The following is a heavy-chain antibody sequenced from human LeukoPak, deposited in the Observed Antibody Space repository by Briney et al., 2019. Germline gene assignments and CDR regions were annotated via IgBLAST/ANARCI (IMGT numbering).Heavy chain of an antibody. CDR1: GYSFTSYW. J-gene: IGHJ6*02. Sequence: GESLKISCKGSGYSFTSYWIAWVRQMPGKGLEWMGFIYPGDSDTRYSPSFQGQVTISADESINTAYLRWSSLRASDTAIYYCARPTETYSYYYALDVWGQGTTVAVSS. CDR2: IYPGDSDT. CDR3: ARPTETYSYYYALDV. V-gene: IGHV5-51*01.